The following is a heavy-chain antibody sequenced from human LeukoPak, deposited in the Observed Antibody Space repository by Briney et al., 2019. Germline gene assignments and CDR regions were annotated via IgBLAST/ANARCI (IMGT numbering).Heavy chain of an antibody. D-gene: IGHD6-19*01. CDR1: GGSISSSSYY. CDR2: IYYSGST. CDR3: ARDHVAVAGTFRYYYYGMDV. V-gene: IGHV4-39*07. J-gene: IGHJ6*02. Sequence: SETLSLTCTVSGGSISSSSYYWGWIRQPPGKGLEWIGSIYYSGSTYYNPSLKSRVTISVDTSKNQFSLKLSSVTAADTAVYYCARDHVAVAGTFRYYYYGMDVWGQGTTVTVSS.